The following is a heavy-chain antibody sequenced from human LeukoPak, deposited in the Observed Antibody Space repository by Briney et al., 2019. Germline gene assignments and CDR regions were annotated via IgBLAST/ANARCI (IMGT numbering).Heavy chain of an antibody. CDR2: IYYSGST. CDR1: GGSISSYY. J-gene: IGHJ4*02. CDR3: ARFPGGSDY. D-gene: IGHD3-10*01. Sequence: PSETLSLTCTVSGGSISSYYWSWIRQPPGKGMEWIGYIYYSGSTNYNPSLKSRVTISVDTSKNQFSLKLSSVTAADTAVYYCARFPGGSDYWGQGTLVTVSS. V-gene: IGHV4-59*01.